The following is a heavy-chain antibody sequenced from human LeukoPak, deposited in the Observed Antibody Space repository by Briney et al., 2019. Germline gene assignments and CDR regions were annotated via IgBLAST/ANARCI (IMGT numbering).Heavy chain of an antibody. CDR2: INHSGST. V-gene: IGHV4-34*01. Sequence: PSETLSLTCAVYGGSFSGHYWSWIRQPPGKGLEWIGEINHSGSTNYNPSLKSRVTISVDTSKNQFSLKLSSVTTADTAVYFCASLHYYGSGTFPDHWGQGTLVTVSS. J-gene: IGHJ4*02. D-gene: IGHD3-10*01. CDR1: GGSFSGHY. CDR3: ASLHYYGSGTFPDH.